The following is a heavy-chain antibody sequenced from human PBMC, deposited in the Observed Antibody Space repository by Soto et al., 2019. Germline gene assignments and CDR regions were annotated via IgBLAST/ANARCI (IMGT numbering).Heavy chain of an antibody. Sequence: QVQLVQSGAEVKKPGSSLKVSCKTSGVTFSTSGISWVRQGPGQGLEWMGGIIPLFGTPKYARKFQGRVSITADESATRTYMELSGLRSDDTAVYYCARVPPSICGGGNCYRLDSFFDSWGQGSLVVVSS. CDR3: ARVPPSICGGGNCYRLDSFFDS. J-gene: IGHJ5*01. V-gene: IGHV1-69*01. CDR2: IIPLFGTP. CDR1: GVTFSTSG. D-gene: IGHD2-21*01.